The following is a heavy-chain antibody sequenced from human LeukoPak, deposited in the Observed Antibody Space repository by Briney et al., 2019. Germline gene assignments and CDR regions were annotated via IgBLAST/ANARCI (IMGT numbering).Heavy chain of an antibody. Sequence: GGSLRLSCAASGFTFSDYYMSWIRHAPGKGLERVSYISSSSSYTNYADSVKGRFTISRDNAKNSLYLQMNSLRAEDTAVYYCARVPRPGIAAAGRVDYWGQGTLVTVSS. CDR1: GFTFSDYY. D-gene: IGHD6-13*01. J-gene: IGHJ4*02. V-gene: IGHV3-11*05. CDR3: ARVPRPGIAAAGRVDY. CDR2: ISSSSSYT.